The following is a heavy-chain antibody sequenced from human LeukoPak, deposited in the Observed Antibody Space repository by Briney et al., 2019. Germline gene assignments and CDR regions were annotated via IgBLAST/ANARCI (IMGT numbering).Heavy chain of an antibody. V-gene: IGHV1-8*01. CDR2: MNPNSGNT. J-gene: IGHJ4*02. CDR3: ARGRSKYYYDSSGYYYQGDY. CDR1: GYTFTSYD. Sequence: ASVKVSCKASGYTFTSYDINWVRQATGQGPEWMGWMNPNSGNTGYAQKFQGRVIMTRNTSISTAYMELSSLRSEDTAVYYCARGRSKYYYDSSGYYYQGDYWGQGTLVTVSS. D-gene: IGHD3-22*01.